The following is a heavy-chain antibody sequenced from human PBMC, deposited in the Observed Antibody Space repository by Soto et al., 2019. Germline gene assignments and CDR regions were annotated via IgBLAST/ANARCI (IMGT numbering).Heavy chain of an antibody. CDR3: ARAVGYSYAFDI. CDR2: ISGYNGNT. J-gene: IGHJ3*02. V-gene: IGHV1-18*04. Sequence: ASVKVSCKASGYSFPSHGISWVRQAPGQGLEWMGWISGYNGNTNYAQNLQGRVTMTTDTSTSTAYMELRSLRSDDTAVYYCARAVGYSYAFDIWGPRTMVTLSS. D-gene: IGHD2-15*01. CDR1: GYSFPSHG.